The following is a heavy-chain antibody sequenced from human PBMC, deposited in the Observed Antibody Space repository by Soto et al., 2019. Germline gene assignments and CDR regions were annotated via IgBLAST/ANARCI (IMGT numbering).Heavy chain of an antibody. D-gene: IGHD3-10*01. CDR1: GYTFTGYF. Sequence: APVKVSCKSSGYTFTGYFMHWVRQAPGQGLEWMGWINPNSGATKYAQKFQGRVTLSRDTSISTAYMELSGLRSDDTAVYYCARGGGTSLAPLPWCQGTRVTVSS. CDR3: ARGGGTSLAPLP. V-gene: IGHV1-2*02. CDR2: INPNSGAT. J-gene: IGHJ5*02.